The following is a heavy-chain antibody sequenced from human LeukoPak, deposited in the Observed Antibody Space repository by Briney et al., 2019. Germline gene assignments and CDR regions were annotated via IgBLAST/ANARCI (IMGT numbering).Heavy chain of an antibody. D-gene: IGHD3-16*02. CDR3: ARHENDYVWGSYRYYFDY. CDR2: IYYSGST. V-gene: IGHV4-39*01. J-gene: IGHJ4*02. CDR1: GGSISSSSYY. Sequence: SETLSLTCTVSGGSISSSSYYWGWIRQPPGKGLEWIGSIYYSGSTYYNPSLKSRVTISVDTSKDQFSLKLSSVTAADTAVYYCARHENDYVWGSYRYYFDYWGQGTLVTVSS.